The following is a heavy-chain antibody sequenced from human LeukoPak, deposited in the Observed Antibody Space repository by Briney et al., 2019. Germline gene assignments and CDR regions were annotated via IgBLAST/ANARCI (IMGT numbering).Heavy chain of an antibody. Sequence: ASVKVSCKVSGVTFNSDAITWLRQVPGQGLEWMGGIIPIFGPPDYAQNFQDRLTISADKSTSTAYMELSSLRSEDTAVYYCARNGGSSWPRNYYYYYMDVWGKGTTVTVSS. V-gene: IGHV1-69*06. J-gene: IGHJ6*03. CDR1: GVTFNSDA. D-gene: IGHD6-13*01. CDR3: ARNGGSSWPRNYYYYYMDV. CDR2: IIPIFGPP.